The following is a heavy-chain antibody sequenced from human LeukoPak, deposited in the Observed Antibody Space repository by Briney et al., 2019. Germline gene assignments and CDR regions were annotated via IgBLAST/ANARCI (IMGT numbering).Heavy chain of an antibody. V-gene: IGHV3-33*01. D-gene: IGHD6-13*01. CDR2: IWYDGSNK. CDR3: ARAGLDSSSWYGLNWFDP. CDR1: GFTFSSYG. J-gene: IGHJ5*02. Sequence: AGGSLRLSCAASGFTFSSYGTHWVRQAPGKGLEWVAVIWYDGSNKYYADSVKGRFTISRDNSKNTLYLQMNSLRAEDTAVYYCARAGLDSSSWYGLNWFDPWGQGTLVTVSS.